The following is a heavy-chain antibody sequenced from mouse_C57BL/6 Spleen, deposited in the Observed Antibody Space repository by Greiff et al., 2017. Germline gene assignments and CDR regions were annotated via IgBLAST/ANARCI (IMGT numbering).Heavy chain of an antibody. V-gene: IGHV1-54*01. Sequence: LQESGAELVRPGTSVKVSCKASGYAFTNYLIEWVKQRPGQGLEWIGVINPGSGGTNYNEKFKGKATLTADKSSSTAYMQLSSLTSEDSAVYFCARELLRPWFAYWGQGTLVTVSA. CDR1: GYAFTNYL. J-gene: IGHJ3*01. D-gene: IGHD1-1*01. CDR3: ARELLRPWFAY. CDR2: INPGSGGT.